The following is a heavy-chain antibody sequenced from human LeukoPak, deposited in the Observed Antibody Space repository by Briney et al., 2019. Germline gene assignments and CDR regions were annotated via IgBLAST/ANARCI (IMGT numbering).Heavy chain of an antibody. J-gene: IGHJ4*02. CDR2: IKADNVNA. V-gene: IGHV1-3*01. CDR3: AFYESSGYYTY. CDR1: GYTFTNYA. Sequence: GASVKLSCKASGYTFTNYAVHWVRQAPGQRLEWMGWIKADNVNAKYSQKFQGRVTITRDTSASAAYMELSSLRSEGTAVYYCAFYESSGYYTYWGQGTLVTVSS. D-gene: IGHD3-22*01.